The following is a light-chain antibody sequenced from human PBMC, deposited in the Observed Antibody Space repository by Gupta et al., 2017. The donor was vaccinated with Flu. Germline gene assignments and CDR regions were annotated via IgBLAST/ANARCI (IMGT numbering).Light chain of an antibody. V-gene: IGKV1-39*01. CDR2: TTS. Sequence: DIQMTQSPSSLSASVGDRVTITCRASQNIDDIFLNWYQMKPGRGPKVLIYTTSRLQSGVPSRFSGSGSGTDFTLTISRRQPEDFATYCCQHRRSFPYIFGQGTKMEI. CDR1: QNIDDIF. CDR3: QHRRSFPYI. J-gene: IGKJ2*01.